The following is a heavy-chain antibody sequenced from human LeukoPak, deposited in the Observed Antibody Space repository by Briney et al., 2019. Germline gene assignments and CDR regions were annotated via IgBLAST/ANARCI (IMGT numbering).Heavy chain of an antibody. J-gene: IGHJ4*02. D-gene: IGHD2-21*02. CDR3: ARVISLVTYDF. CDR2: INPNGGST. CDR1: GYTFTTYY. Sequence: GASVKVSCKASGYTFTTYYMFWVRQAPGQGLEWMGIINPNGGSTTYAQKFQGRVTLSRDTSTSTVYMELSSLTSEDTAVNYCARVISLVTYDFWGQGTLVTVSS. V-gene: IGHV1-46*01.